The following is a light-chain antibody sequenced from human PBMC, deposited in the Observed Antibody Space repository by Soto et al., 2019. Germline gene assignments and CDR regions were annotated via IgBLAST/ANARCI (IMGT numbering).Light chain of an antibody. Sequence: EIVLTQSPGTLSLSPGERATLSCRASQSVSSSYLAWHQQKPGQAPRLLIYDSSSRATGVPDRFSGSGSGTDFSLTISRLEPEDFAVYYCQQYGSSPHTFGQGTKVDIK. CDR1: QSVSSSY. CDR2: DSS. CDR3: QQYGSSPHT. V-gene: IGKV3-20*01. J-gene: IGKJ2*01.